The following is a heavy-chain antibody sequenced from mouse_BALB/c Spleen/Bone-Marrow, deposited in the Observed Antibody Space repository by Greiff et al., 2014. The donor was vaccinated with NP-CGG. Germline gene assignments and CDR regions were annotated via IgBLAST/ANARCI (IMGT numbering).Heavy chain of an antibody. CDR1: GYAFTNYL. Sequence: QVQLQQSGAELVRPGTSVEVSCKASGYAFTNYLIEWVKQRPGQGLEWIGMINPGSGGTNYNEKFKGKATLTADKSSSTAYMQLSSLTSDDSAVYFCARRDGSYFDYWGQGTTLTVSS. V-gene: IGHV1-54*01. D-gene: IGHD3-3*01. CDR2: INPGSGGT. J-gene: IGHJ2*01. CDR3: ARRDGSYFDY.